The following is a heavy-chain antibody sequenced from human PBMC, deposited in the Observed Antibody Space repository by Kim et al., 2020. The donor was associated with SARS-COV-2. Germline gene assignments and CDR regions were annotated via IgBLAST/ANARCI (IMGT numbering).Heavy chain of an antibody. V-gene: IGHV4-39*07. CDR2: IYYSGST. Sequence: SETLSLTCTVSGGSISSSSYYWGWIRQPPGKGLEWIGSIYYSGSTYYNPSLKSRVTISVDTSKNQFSLKLSSVTAADTAVYYCARDIVGATGYWGQGTLVTVSS. J-gene: IGHJ4*02. CDR3: ARDIVGATGY. D-gene: IGHD1-26*01. CDR1: GGSISSSSYY.